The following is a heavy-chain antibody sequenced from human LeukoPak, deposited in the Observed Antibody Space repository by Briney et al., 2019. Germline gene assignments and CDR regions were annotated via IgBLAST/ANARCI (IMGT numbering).Heavy chain of an antibody. CDR1: GFTFSNHW. J-gene: IGHJ4*02. CDR3: ARVIVFMNTGPHLDY. Sequence: GGSLRLSCAASGFTFSNHWMHWVRQTPEKGLVWVSNISPDGGRTDYADSVKGRFTISRDNAENTLYLQMNSLRAEDTAVYYCARVIVFMNTGPHLDYWGQGTLAIVSS. D-gene: IGHD3-16*01. CDR2: ISPDGGRT. V-gene: IGHV3-74*01.